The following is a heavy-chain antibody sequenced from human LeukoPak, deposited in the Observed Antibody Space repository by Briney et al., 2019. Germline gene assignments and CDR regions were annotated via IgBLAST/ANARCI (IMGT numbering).Heavy chain of an antibody. D-gene: IGHD2-2*01. CDR1: VYTYTDYY. CDR3: ASTGVLPAAPYYFDC. CDR2: INPNSGGT. V-gene: IGHV1-2*02. Sequence: SVNVSRKASVYTYTDYYMHWVRQAPGQGLEWMGWINPNSGGTNYAQTLQGRVTMTRDTSISTAYMELSRLRSDDTAVYYCASTGVLPAAPYYFDCWGQGTLVTVSS. J-gene: IGHJ4*02.